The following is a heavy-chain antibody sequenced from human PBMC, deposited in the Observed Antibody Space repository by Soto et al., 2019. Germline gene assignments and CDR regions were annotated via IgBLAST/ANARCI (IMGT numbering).Heavy chain of an antibody. D-gene: IGHD1-26*01. CDR3: AREAMVAGATTGMVV. V-gene: IGHV1-46*01. J-gene: IGHJ6*02. CDR2: ITPGYPAGRST. Sequence: SSVKVSCRASGDALTTFFMHGVRQTPEQGLEWMGVITPGYPAGRSTTYAQKFQGRVTMTTDTSTSTLYLELSMLRSDHTAVHYCAREAMVAGATTGMVVGGQGTPVPVSS. CDR1: GDALTTFF.